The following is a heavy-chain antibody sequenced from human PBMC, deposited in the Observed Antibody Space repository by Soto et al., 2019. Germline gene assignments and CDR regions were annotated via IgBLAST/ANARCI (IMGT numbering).Heavy chain of an antibody. V-gene: IGHV3-13*01. Sequence: EVQLVESGGGLVQPGGSLRLSCAASGFTFSSYDMHWVRQATGKGLEWVSAIGTAGDTYYPGYVKGRFTISRENAKNSLYLQMNSLRAGDTAVYYCARVRSSYRYWYFDLWGRGTLVTVSS. CDR1: GFTFSSYD. CDR2: IGTAGDT. D-gene: IGHD6-6*01. CDR3: ARVRSSYRYWYFDL. J-gene: IGHJ2*01.